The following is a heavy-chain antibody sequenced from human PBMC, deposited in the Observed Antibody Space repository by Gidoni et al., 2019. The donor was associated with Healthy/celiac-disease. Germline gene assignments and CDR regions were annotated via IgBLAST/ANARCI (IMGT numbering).Heavy chain of an antibody. J-gene: IGHJ4*02. CDR1: GGSISSSSDY. V-gene: IGHV4-39*01. D-gene: IGHD6-13*01. CDR3: ARQRGSSWYSDFDY. Sequence: QLQLQESGPGLVKPSETLSLTCTVSGGSISSSSDYWGWIRQPPGKGLEWIGRIYYSGSTYYNPSLKSRVTISVDTSKNQFSLKLSSVTAADTAVYYCARQRGSSWYSDFDYWGQGTLVTVSS. CDR2: IYYSGST.